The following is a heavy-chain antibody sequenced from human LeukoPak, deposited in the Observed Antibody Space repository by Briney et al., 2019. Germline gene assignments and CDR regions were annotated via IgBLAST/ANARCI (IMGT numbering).Heavy chain of an antibody. Sequence: GGSLRLSCAASGFTFSSYEMNWVRQAPGKGLEWVSYISSSGSTIYYADSVKGRFTISRDNAKNSLYLQMNSLRAEDTAVYYCARGGADSSGWETAYYYYYMDVWGKGTTVTVSS. CDR2: ISSSGSTI. J-gene: IGHJ6*03. CDR1: GFTFSSYE. V-gene: IGHV3-48*03. CDR3: ARGGADSSGWETAYYYYYMDV. D-gene: IGHD6-19*01.